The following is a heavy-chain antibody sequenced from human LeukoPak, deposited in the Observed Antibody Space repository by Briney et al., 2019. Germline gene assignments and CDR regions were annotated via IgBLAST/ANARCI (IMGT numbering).Heavy chain of an antibody. CDR2: ISGSGGRT. CDR3: ANPPTVTSFDH. V-gene: IGHV3-23*01. CDR1: GFTFSSYA. Sequence: PGGSLRLSCAASGFTFSSYAMHRVRQAPGKGLEWVSSISGSGGRTYYADSVKGRFTISRDNSKNTLYLQMNSLRAEDTAVYYCANPPTVTSFDHWGQGTLVTVSS. J-gene: IGHJ4*02. D-gene: IGHD4-11*01.